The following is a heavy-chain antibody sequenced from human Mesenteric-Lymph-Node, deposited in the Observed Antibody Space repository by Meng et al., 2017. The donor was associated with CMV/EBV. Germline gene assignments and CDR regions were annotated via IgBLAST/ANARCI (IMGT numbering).Heavy chain of an antibody. V-gene: IGHV5-51*01. D-gene: IGHD6-19*01. J-gene: IGHJ4*02. CDR1: GYSFSGYW. Sequence: KVSCKGSGYSFSGYWIGWVRHMPGKGLEWMGSIYPGDSDTRYSPSFQGQVTISADKSSGTAYLQWSSLKAADTATYYCARHPSGRSGWDLDYWGQGTLVTVSS. CDR3: ARHPSGRSGWDLDY. CDR2: IYPGDSDT.